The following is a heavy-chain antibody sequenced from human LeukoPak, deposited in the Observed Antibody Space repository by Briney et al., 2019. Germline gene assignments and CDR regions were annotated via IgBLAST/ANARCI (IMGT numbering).Heavy chain of an antibody. J-gene: IGHJ3*02. Sequence: PGRSLRLSCAASGFTFSSYGMHWVRQAPGKGLEWVAVIWYDGSNKYYADSVKGRFTISRDNSKNTLYLQMNSLRAEDTAVYYCARPVVPAATYDAFDIWGQGTMVTVSS. CDR2: IWYDGSNK. CDR3: ARPVVPAATYDAFDI. CDR1: GFTFSSYG. D-gene: IGHD2-2*01. V-gene: IGHV3-30*19.